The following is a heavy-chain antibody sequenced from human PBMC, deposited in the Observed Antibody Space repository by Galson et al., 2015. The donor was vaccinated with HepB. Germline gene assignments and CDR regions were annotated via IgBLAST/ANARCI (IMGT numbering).Heavy chain of an antibody. D-gene: IGHD3-3*01. CDR3: ARARFLEWLFPFHYYYGMDV. V-gene: IGHV1-69*01. CDR1: GGTFSSYA. CDR2: IIPIFGTA. J-gene: IGHJ6*02. Sequence: SCKASGGTFSSYAISWVRQAPGQGLEWMGGIIPIFGTANYAQKFQGRVTITADESTSTAYMELSSLRSEDTAVYYCARARFLEWLFPFHYYYGMDVWGQGTTVTVSS.